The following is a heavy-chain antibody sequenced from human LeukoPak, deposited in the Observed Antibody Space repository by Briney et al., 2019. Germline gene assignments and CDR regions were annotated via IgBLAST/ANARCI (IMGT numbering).Heavy chain of an antibody. CDR2: IKQDGSEK. CDR3: ARAQIAAGLVDY. D-gene: IGHD6-13*01. CDR1: GFTLSSYW. J-gene: IGHJ4*02. Sequence: GGSLRLSCAASGFTLSSYWMSWVRQAPGKGLEWVANIKQDGSEKYYVDSVKGRFTISRDNGKNSLYLQMNSLRAEDTAVYYCARAQIAAGLVDYWGQGALVTVSS. V-gene: IGHV3-7*01.